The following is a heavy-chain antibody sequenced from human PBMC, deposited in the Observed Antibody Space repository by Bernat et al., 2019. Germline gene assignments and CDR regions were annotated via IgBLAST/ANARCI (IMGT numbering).Heavy chain of an antibody. D-gene: IGHD5-12*01. V-gene: IGHV4-39*07. J-gene: IGHJ4*02. CDR1: GGSISSSSYY. CDR2: IYYSGST. CDR3: ASGGEDDGYSGYDGEFDY. Sequence: QLQLQESGPGLVKPSETLSLTCTVSGGSISSSSYYWGWIRQPPGKGLEWIGSIYYSGSTYYNPSLKSRVTISVGRSKNQFSLKLSSVTAADTAVYYCASGGEDDGYSGYDGEFDYWGQGTLVTVSS.